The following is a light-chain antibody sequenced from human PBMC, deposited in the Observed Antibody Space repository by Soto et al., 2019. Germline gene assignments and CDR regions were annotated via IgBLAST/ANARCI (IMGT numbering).Light chain of an antibody. CDR1: SGHSDYA. CDR3: QTWGAGMV. J-gene: IGLJ3*02. Sequence: QLVLTQSPSASASLGASVKLTCTLSSGHSDYAIAWHQQQPEKGPRYLMKLNSDGSHSKGDGIPDRVSGSSSGAERYLTSSSLQYEDEADYHCQTWGAGMVFGGGTKLTVL. CDR2: LNSDGSH. V-gene: IGLV4-69*01.